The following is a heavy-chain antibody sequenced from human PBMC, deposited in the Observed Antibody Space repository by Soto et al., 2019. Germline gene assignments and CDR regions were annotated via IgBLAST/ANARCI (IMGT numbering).Heavy chain of an antibody. J-gene: IGHJ4*02. CDR2: IFYTGIT. CDR1: GGSISGYY. D-gene: IGHD4-17*01. V-gene: IGHV4-59*01. CDR3: ARGEPKSSTTGGLDY. Sequence: TSETLSLTCTVSGGSISGYYWNWIRQPPGKGLEWIGFIFYTGITNYNPSLKSRVTISLDTSKNQISLKLASVTAADTAVYFCARGEPKSSTTGGLDYWGRGTLVTVSS.